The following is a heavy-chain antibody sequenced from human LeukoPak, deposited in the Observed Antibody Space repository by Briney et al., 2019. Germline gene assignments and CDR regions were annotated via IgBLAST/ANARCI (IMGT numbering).Heavy chain of an antibody. V-gene: IGHV4-4*07. CDR1: GGSISSYY. CDR2: IYTSGST. J-gene: IGHJ4*02. Sequence: MPSETLSLTCTVSGGSISSYYWSWIRQPAGKGLEWIGRIYTSGSTNYNPSLKSRVTMSVDTSKNQFSLKLSSVTAADTAVYYCAREPLPIYYYGSGSYWYYFDYWGQGTLVTVSS. D-gene: IGHD3-10*01. CDR3: AREPLPIYYYGSGSYWYYFDY.